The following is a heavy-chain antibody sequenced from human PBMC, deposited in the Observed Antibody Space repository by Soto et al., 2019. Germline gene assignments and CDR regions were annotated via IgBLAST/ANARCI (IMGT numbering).Heavy chain of an antibody. CDR3: ARDQEVNYADYGGSDYYYGLDV. CDR1: GGSISSTFYY. Sequence: PSETLSLTCTVSGGSISSTFYYWSWIRQHPGKGLEWMGYIYHSGSAYYNPSLKSRVTISVDMSKNQFSLKLSSVTAADTAVYYCARDQEVNYADYGGSDYYYGLDVWGQGTTVTVSS. CDR2: IYHSGSA. J-gene: IGHJ6*02. V-gene: IGHV4-31*03. D-gene: IGHD4-17*01.